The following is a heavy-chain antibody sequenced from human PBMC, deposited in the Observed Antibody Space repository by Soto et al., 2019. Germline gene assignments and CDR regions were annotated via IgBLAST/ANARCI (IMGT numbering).Heavy chain of an antibody. V-gene: IGHV3-30*18. CDR1: GFTFSSYG. Sequence: GGSLRLSCAASGFTFSSYGMHWVRQAPGKGLEWVAVISYDGSNKYYADSVKGRFTISRDNSKNTLYLQMNSLRAEDTAVYYCAKESGDYGYYFDSCGQGTLVTVSS. J-gene: IGHJ4*02. D-gene: IGHD4-17*01. CDR2: ISYDGSNK. CDR3: AKESGDYGYYFDS.